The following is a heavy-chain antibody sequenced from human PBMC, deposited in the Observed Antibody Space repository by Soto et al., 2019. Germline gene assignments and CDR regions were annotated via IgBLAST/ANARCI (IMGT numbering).Heavy chain of an antibody. CDR3: ARVGLEWVSAHSISHLDY. CDR1: FCSISSIDHC. V-gene: IGHV4-30-4*01. CDR2: IYYSGSA. J-gene: IGHJ4*01. D-gene: IGHD3-3*01. Sequence: TLSLTCTVSFCSISSIDHCCSLCGQPPVKGLEWIGNIYYSGSAYCRSSLKSRVTISVDTSENQFSLMVRSVTAADTAVYFCARVGLEWVSAHSISHLDYWGQGVLVTV.